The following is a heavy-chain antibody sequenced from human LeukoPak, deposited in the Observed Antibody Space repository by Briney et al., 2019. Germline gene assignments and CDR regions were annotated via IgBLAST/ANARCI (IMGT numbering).Heavy chain of an antibody. CDR2: IYYSGST. CDR1: GGSISSYY. D-gene: IGHD5-18*01. J-gene: IGHJ4*02. Sequence: PSETLSLTCTVSGGSISSYYWSWIRQPPGKGLEWIGYIYYSGSTNYNPSLKSRVTISVDTSKNQFSLKLSSVTAADTAVYYCARATSNTAWCFDYWAQGTLVTVSS. CDR3: ARATSNTAWCFDY. V-gene: IGHV4-59*01.